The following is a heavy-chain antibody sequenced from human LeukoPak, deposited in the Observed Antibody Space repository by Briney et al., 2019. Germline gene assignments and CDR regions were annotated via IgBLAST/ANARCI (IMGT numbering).Heavy chain of an antibody. CDR3: LSMASSDAFDI. D-gene: IGHD2/OR15-2a*01. V-gene: IGHV1-69*06. J-gene: IGHJ3*02. Sequence: SVKVSCKASGCTFSSYAISWVREAPGQGLEWMGRIIPIFGTANYAQKFQGRVTIIADKSTSTAYMELSSLRSEDTAVYYCLSMASSDAFDIWGQGTMVTVSS. CDR1: GCTFSSYA. CDR2: IIPIFGTA.